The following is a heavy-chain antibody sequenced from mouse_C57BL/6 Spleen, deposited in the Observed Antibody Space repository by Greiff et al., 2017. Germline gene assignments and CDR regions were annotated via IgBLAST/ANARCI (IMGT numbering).Heavy chain of an antibody. CDR1: GYAFTNYL. CDR2: INPGSGGT. D-gene: IGHD4-1*01. Sequence: VQLQQSGAELVRPGTSVKVSCKASGYAFTNYLIEWVKQRPGQGLEWIGVINPGSGGTNYNEKFKGKATLTADKSSSTAYMQLSSLTSEDSAVYFCAKLALDWYFDVWGTGTTVTVSS. J-gene: IGHJ1*03. V-gene: IGHV1-54*01. CDR3: AKLALDWYFDV.